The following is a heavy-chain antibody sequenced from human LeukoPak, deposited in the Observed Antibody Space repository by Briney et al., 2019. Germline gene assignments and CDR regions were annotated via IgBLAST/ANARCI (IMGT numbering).Heavy chain of an antibody. CDR3: ARGRGSTSRY. V-gene: IGHV1-18*01. CDR1: GYTFTSYG. J-gene: IGHJ4*02. CDR2: ISTYNGNT. Sequence: GASVNVSCKASGYTFTSYGITWVRQAPGQGLEWMGWISTYNGNTNYAQNLQGRVTMTTDTSTSTAYMDLRSLRSDDTAVYYCARGRGSTSRYWGQGTLVTVSS. D-gene: IGHD5-12*01.